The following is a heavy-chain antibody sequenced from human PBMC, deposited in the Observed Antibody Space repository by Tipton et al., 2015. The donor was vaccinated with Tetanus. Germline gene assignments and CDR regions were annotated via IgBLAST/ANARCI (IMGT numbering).Heavy chain of an antibody. CDR1: GGSISTYY. V-gene: IGHV4-59*01. Sequence: GSLRLSCTVSGGSISTYYWSWIRQPPGKGLEWIGYIFYSGNTNYNPSLKTRVTISVDTSKNQFSLKLSSVTAADTAVYYCARDRGLTTSGGIGMDVWGQGTTVTVAS. CDR2: IFYSGNT. D-gene: IGHD3-22*01. J-gene: IGHJ6*02. CDR3: ARDRGLTTSGGIGMDV.